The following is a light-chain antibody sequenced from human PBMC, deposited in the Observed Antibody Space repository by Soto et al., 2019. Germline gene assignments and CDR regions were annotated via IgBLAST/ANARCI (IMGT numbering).Light chain of an antibody. J-gene: IGLJ1*01. V-gene: IGLV2-14*01. Sequence: QSALTQPASVSGSPGHSITISCAGTSSDVGAYTYVSWYQQHPGKAPKLMIYDVSNRPSGVSNRFSGSKSGNTASLTISGLQAEDEADYYCTSYTSSSTPYVFGGGTKVTVL. CDR2: DVS. CDR3: TSYTSSSTPYV. CDR1: SSDVGAYTY.